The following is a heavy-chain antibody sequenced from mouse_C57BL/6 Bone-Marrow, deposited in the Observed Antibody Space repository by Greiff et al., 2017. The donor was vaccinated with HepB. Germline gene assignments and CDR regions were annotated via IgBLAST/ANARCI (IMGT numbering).Heavy chain of an antibody. CDR2: ISSGGSYT. Sequence: EVKLMESGGDLVKPGGSLKLSCAASGFTFSSYGMSWVRQTPDKRLEWVATISSGGSYTYYPDSVKGRFTISRDNAKNTLYLQMSSLKSEDTAMYYCASHYYGSSYGTWFAYWGQGTLVTVSA. D-gene: IGHD1-1*01. V-gene: IGHV5-6*01. CDR3: ASHYYGSSYGTWFAY. J-gene: IGHJ3*01. CDR1: GFTFSSYG.